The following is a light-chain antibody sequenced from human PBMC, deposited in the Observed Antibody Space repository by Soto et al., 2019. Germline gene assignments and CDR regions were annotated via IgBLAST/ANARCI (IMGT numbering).Light chain of an antibody. V-gene: IGKV3-20*01. CDR2: GAS. CDR3: QQYGSSYT. J-gene: IGKJ2*01. CDR1: QSVSSSY. Sequence: EIVLTQSPGTLSLSPGERATLSCRASQSVSSSYLAWYQQKPCQAPRLLIYGASSRATGIPDRFSGSWSGTDFTLTISRLEPEDFAVYYCQQYGSSYTFGQGTKLEIK.